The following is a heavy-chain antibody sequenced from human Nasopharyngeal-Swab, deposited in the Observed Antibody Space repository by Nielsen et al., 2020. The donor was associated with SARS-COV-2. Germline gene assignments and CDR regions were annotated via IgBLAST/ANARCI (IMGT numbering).Heavy chain of an antibody. Sequence: SGPTLVKPTQTLTLTCAFSGFSLHTDGEGVGWIRQPPGKALAWLALVYWDDDRRYSPALKSRLTITKDTSKDQVFLTMTNLDPLDTATYYCAHRRTDDFCSGGFDYWGQGTLVIVSS. V-gene: IGHV2-5*02. D-gene: IGHD3-3*01. J-gene: IGHJ4*02. CDR3: AHRRTDDFCSGGFDY. CDR1: GFSLHTDGEG. CDR2: VYWDDDR.